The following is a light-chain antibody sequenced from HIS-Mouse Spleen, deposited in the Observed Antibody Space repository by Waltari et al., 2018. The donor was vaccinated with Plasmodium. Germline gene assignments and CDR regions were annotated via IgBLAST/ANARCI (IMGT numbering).Light chain of an antibody. Sequence: SYELTQPPSVSVSPGQTARITCSGDALPKKYAYWYQQKSGQAPVLVIDEDSKRTSGIPERFCGSSSGTMATLTISGAQVEDEADYYCYSTDSSGNHRVFGGGTKLTVL. J-gene: IGLJ3*02. CDR3: YSTDSSGNHRV. CDR1: ALPKKY. V-gene: IGLV3-10*01. CDR2: EDS.